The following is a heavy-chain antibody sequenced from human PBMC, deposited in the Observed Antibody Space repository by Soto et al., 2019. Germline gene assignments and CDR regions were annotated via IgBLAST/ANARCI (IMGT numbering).Heavy chain of an antibody. V-gene: IGHV3-21*06. D-gene: IGHD3-10*01. CDR1: GFTFSSYS. CDR2: ISSGSSYI. Sequence: EVQLVESGGGLVKPGGSLRLSCAASGFTFSSYSMNWVRQAPGKGLEWVSSISSGSSYIYYADSVKGRFTISRDNAENSLYLQMNSLRAEETAVYYCARSSGGSGKLWNYYGMDVWGQGTTVTVSS. CDR3: ARSSGGSGKLWNYYGMDV. J-gene: IGHJ6*02.